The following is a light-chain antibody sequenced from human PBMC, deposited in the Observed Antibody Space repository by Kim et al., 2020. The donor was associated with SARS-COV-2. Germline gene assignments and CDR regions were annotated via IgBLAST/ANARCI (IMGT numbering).Light chain of an antibody. J-gene: IGKJ2*02. Sequence: LAASVGDRVSITCRASQSISNWLAWYQQKPGKAPKLLIYKASSLESGVPSRFSGSGSGTEFTLTISSLQPDDFATYYCQQYNSYCTFGQGTKLEIK. V-gene: IGKV1-5*03. CDR2: KAS. CDR3: QQYNSYCT. CDR1: QSISNW.